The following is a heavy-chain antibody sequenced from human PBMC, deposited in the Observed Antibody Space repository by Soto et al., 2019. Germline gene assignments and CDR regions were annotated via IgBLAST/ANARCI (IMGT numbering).Heavy chain of an antibody. CDR3: ARHGSQVAFDI. CDR2: IYYSGST. CDR1: GGSISSSSYY. J-gene: IGHJ3*02. V-gene: IGHV4-39*01. Sequence: QLQLQESGPGLVKPSETLSLTCTVSGGSISSSSYYWGWIRQPPGKGLEWIGSIYYSGSTYYNPSLKSRVTISVDTSKNQFSLKLSSVTAADTAVYYCARHGSQVAFDIWGQGTMVTVSS. D-gene: IGHD3-10*01.